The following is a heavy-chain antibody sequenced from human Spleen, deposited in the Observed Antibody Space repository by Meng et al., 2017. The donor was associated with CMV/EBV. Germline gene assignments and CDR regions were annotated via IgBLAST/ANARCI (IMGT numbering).Heavy chain of an antibody. CDR3: ASVPFSGYSSRQGRADY. CDR2: IYYSEST. J-gene: IGHJ4*02. D-gene: IGHD6-13*01. Sequence: QLKRGSAGPSLVKPSETLSLTCLVSVGSINCSSYYWGWTRQPPGKGLEWIGSIYYSESTYYNPSLKRPVTISVDTSKNQFSLKLSSVTAAVTAVYYCASVPFSGYSSRQGRADYWGQGTLVTVSS. CDR1: VGSINCSSYY. V-gene: IGHV4-39*07.